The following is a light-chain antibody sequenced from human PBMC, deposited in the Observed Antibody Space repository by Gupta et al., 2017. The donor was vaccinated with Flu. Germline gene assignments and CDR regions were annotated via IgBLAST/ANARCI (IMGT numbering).Light chain of an antibody. J-gene: IGKJ2*01. CDR1: QHIDFY. CDR2: DTY. V-gene: IGKV3-11*01. CDR3: QQRDSWPRD. Sequence: VLTQSPATLSLSPGDRATLSCRASQHIDFYLAWYQQRPGQAPRLLIYDTYNRATGTPARFSGSGSGTDFTLTVSSLEPEDFAVYYCQQRDSWPRDFGQGTRLEI.